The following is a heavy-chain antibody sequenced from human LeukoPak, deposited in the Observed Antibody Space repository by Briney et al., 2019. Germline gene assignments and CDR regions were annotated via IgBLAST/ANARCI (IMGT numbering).Heavy chain of an antibody. CDR1: GDSFSGYY. D-gene: IGHD1-14*01. CDR2: INHSGST. J-gene: IGHJ4*02. Sequence: SETLSLTCAVYGDSFSGYYLTWIRQSPGNGLEWIGEINHSGSTNYNTSLKSRVTISVDTSKNQFALNLASVTAADTAIYDCATNVPGTTYFDPWGQGTLVTVSS. V-gene: IGHV4-34*01. CDR3: ATNVPGTTYFDP.